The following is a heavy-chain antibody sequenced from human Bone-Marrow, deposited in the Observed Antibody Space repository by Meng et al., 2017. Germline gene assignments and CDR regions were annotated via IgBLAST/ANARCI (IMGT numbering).Heavy chain of an antibody. Sequence: QGRVGQSGEEVKKPGGLVKVCWKPSGYNFPDHYIHWVRRAPGQGLEWMGRINPKSGDTHYAQKFQARVTMTGDTSISTAYMKLSGLRSDDTAMYYCARDEDISAAGKLFGDYWGQGTLVTVSS. V-gene: IGHV1-2*06. CDR3: ARDEDISAAGKLFGDY. CDR1: GYNFPDHY. CDR2: INPKSGDT. D-gene: IGHD6-25*01. J-gene: IGHJ4*02.